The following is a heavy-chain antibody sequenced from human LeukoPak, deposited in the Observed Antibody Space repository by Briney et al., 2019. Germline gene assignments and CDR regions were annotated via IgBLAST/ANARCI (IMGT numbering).Heavy chain of an antibody. J-gene: IGHJ3*02. D-gene: IGHD4-17*01. CDR2: MNPNSGNI. Sequence: GASVKVSCKASGYTFTSYDINWVRQATGQGLEWVGWMNPNSGNIGYAQKFQGRVTMTRNTSISTAYMELSSLRSEDTAVYYCARLRPVFLRLRHKDAFDIWGQGTMVTVSS. V-gene: IGHV1-8*01. CDR3: ARLRPVFLRLRHKDAFDI. CDR1: GYTFTSYD.